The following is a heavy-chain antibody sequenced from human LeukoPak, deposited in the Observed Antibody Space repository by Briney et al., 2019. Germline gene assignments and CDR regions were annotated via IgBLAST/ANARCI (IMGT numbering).Heavy chain of an antibody. CDR3: QLRYFDDAFDI. D-gene: IGHD3-9*01. Sequence: PSETLSLTCAVYGGSFSGYYWSWIRQPPGKGPEWIGEINHSGSTNYNPSLKSRVTISVDTSKNQFSLKLSSVTTADTAVYYGQLRYFDDAFDIWGQGTMVTVSS. CDR2: INHSGST. V-gene: IGHV4-34*01. J-gene: IGHJ3*02. CDR1: GGSFSGYY.